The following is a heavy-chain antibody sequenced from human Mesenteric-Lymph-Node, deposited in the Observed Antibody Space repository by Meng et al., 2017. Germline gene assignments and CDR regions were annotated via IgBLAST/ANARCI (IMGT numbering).Heavy chain of an antibody. CDR2: IYPGDSHA. D-gene: IGHD3-10*01. Sequence: GESLKISCQSSGYSFITYGIGWVRQMPGKGLEWMGIIYPGDSHAGYSPSFQGQVTMSVDKSTSTAYLQLSSLKASDTAMYYCARRGRIDLWSPQDTFDIWGQGTLVTVSS. J-gene: IGHJ3*02. V-gene: IGHV5-51*01. CDR1: GYSFITYG. CDR3: ARRGRIDLWSPQDTFDI.